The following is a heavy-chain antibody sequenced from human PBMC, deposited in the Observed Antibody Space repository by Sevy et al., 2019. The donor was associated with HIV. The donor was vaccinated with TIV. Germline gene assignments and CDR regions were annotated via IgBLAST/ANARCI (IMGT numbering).Heavy chain of an antibody. V-gene: IGHV3-21*01. Sequence: GGSLRLSCAASGFTFSSYSMNWVRQAPGKGLEWVSSISSSSSYIYYADSVKGRFTISRDNAKNSLYLQMNSLRAEDTAVYYCARQREGHLYYFDYWGQGTLVTVSS. J-gene: IGHJ4*02. CDR3: ARQREGHLYYFDY. CDR1: GFTFSSYS. D-gene: IGHD6-25*01. CDR2: ISSSSSYI.